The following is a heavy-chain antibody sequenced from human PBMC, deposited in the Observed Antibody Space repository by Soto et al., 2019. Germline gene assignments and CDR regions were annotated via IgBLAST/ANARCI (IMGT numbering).Heavy chain of an antibody. CDR3: AIANYGDNDY. J-gene: IGHJ4*02. CDR2: ISAYNGNI. CDR1: GYIFPSST. D-gene: IGHD4-17*01. V-gene: IGHV1-18*01. Sequence: QVQLVQSGAEVKKPGASVKVSCKAHGYIFPSSTISWVRQAPGQGLEWMGWISAYNGNIKDAQKFQGRFTMTTDTSTSTAYMELRSLTSDDTAMYYCAIANYGDNDYWGQGTLVTVSS.